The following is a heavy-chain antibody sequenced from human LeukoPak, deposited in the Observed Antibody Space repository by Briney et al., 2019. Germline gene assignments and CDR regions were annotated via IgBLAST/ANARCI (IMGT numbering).Heavy chain of an antibody. CDR2: IWYDGSNK. CDR1: GFTFSSYG. J-gene: IGHJ6*02. Sequence: GGSLRLSCAASGFTFSSYGMHWVRQAPGKGLEWVAVIWYDGSNKYYADSVKGRFTISRDNSKSTLYLQMNSLRAEGTAVYYCARDKRYCSGGSCSSNGMDVWGQGTTVTVSS. V-gene: IGHV3-33*01. CDR3: ARDKRYCSGGSCSSNGMDV. D-gene: IGHD2-15*01.